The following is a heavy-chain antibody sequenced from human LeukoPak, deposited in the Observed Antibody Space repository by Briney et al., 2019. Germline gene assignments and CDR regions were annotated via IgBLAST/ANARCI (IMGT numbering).Heavy chain of an antibody. V-gene: IGHV3-66*01. CDR1: GFTVSSNY. Sequence: GGSLRLSCGASGFTVSSNYMTWVRQAPGKGLEWVSVIYSGDSAYYADSVKGRFTISRDNSKNTLYLQMHSLRAEDTAVYYCARGTVDDILPDYYIDVWGKGTTVTISS. J-gene: IGHJ6*03. D-gene: IGHD3-9*01. CDR3: ARGTVDDILPDYYIDV. CDR2: IYSGDSA.